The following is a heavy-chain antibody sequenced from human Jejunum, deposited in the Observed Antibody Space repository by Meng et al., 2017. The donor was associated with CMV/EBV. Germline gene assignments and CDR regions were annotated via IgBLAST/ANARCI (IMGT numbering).Heavy chain of an antibody. CDR3: ARDVDH. CDR2: ISSRSRYI. V-gene: IGHV3-21*01. CDR1: GFTFSTYN. Sequence: VGLGEAGGGLVKPGGSLRLSCIGSGFTFSTYNMNWVRQAPGKGLEWVSSISSRSRYINYADSVKGRFTISRDNAENSLYLQMNSLRVEDTAVYYCARDVDHWGQGTLVTVSS. J-gene: IGHJ5*02.